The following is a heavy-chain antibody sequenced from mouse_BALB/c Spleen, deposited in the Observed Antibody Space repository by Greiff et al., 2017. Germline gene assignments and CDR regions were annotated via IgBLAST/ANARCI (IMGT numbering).Heavy chain of an antibody. J-gene: IGHJ2*01. CDR3: ARSYYGNYVYYFDY. D-gene: IGHD2-10*01. CDR2: ISYSGST. CDR1: GDSITSGY. V-gene: IGHV3-8*02. Sequence: EVQVVESGPSLVKPSQTLSLTCSVTGDSITSGYWNWIRKFPGNKLEYMGYISYSGSTYYNPSLKSRISITRDTSKNQYYLQLNSVTTEDTATYYCARSYYGNYVYYFDYWGQGTTRTVSS.